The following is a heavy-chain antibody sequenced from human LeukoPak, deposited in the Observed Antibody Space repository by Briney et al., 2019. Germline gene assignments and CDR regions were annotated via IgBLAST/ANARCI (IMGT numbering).Heavy chain of an antibody. CDR1: GFTFSIYA. CDR2: ISGSGGST. D-gene: IGHD1-26*01. Sequence: GGSLRLFCAASGFTFSIYAMSCVRHAPGKGLECVSAISGSGGSTYYADSVKGRFTIPRDNSKNTLYLQMNSLRAEDTAVYYCAKDQGETNKVGATPIAYWGQGTLVTVSS. J-gene: IGHJ4*02. V-gene: IGHV3-23*01. CDR3: AKDQGETNKVGATPIAY.